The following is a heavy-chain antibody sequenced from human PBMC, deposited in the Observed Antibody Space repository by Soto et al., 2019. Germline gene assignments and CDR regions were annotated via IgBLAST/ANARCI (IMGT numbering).Heavy chain of an antibody. CDR3: ARVRGVRLIAVRPYFDY. CDR1: GGPISSGSYY. D-gene: IGHD6-6*01. Sequence: QVQLQESGPGLLKPSQTLSLTCNVSGGPISSGSYYWSWIRQHPGKGLEWIGYIYYSGSTYYNPSLKSRVTISGDTSKNQFSLNLNSVTAADTAVYFCARVRGVRLIAVRPYFDYWGQGTLVIVSS. V-gene: IGHV4-31*03. J-gene: IGHJ4*02. CDR2: IYYSGST.